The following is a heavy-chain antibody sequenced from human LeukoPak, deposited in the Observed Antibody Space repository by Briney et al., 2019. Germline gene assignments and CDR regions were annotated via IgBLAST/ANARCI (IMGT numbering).Heavy chain of an antibody. CDR2: INTNTGNP. D-gene: IGHD2-2*01. CDR3: ARRYCSSTSCYASYYYYGMDV. Sequence: ASVKVSCKASGYTFTSYAMNWVRQAPGQGLEWMGWINTNTGNPTYAQGFTGRFVFSLDTSVSTAYLQISSLKAEDTAVYYCARRYCSSTSCYASYYYYGMDVWGQGTTVIVSS. J-gene: IGHJ6*02. CDR1: GYTFTSYA. V-gene: IGHV7-4-1*02.